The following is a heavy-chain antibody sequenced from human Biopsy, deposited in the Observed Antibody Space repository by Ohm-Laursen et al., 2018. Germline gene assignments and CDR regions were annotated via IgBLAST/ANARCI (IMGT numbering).Heavy chain of an antibody. CDR2: ISNSGNT. J-gene: IGHJ5*02. Sequence: TLSLTCTVSGDSINSSYWSWIRQAPGKGLEWIGFISNSGNTNYNPSFKSRVTISADTSKNQFSLKLISVTAADTAMYYCARALPPHLQSGYLWGQGTLVTVSS. CDR3: ARALPPHLQSGYL. V-gene: IGHV4-59*08. D-gene: IGHD5-24*01. CDR1: GDSINSSY.